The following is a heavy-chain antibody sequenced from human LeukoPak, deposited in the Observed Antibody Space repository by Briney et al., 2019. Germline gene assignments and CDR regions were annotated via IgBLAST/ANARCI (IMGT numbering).Heavy chain of an antibody. J-gene: IGHJ6*03. Sequence: ASVRISCKASGYTFTTYVMHWVRQAPGQRLEWMGWINAGTGNRKYSQKFQDRVTITSDTFASTVYMELSSLRFEDTAVYYCTRGAYSGYDPNYMNVWGKGTTVTVSS. V-gene: IGHV1-3*01. CDR2: INAGTGNR. CDR1: GYTFTTYV. CDR3: TRGAYSGYDPNYMNV. D-gene: IGHD5-12*01.